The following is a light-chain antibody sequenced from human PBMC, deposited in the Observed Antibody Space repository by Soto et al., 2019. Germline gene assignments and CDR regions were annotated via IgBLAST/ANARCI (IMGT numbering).Light chain of an antibody. CDR3: QQYSAWPLT. CDR2: GVS. CDR1: QSVSSN. V-gene: IGKV3-15*01. Sequence: EVVVTQSPATLSVSPGERATLSCRASQSVSSNFLAWYQQKPGQAPRLLIYGVSIRATGIPARFSGSGSGTEFTLTISSLQSEDFAVYYCQQYSAWPLTFGGGTKVEI. J-gene: IGKJ4*01.